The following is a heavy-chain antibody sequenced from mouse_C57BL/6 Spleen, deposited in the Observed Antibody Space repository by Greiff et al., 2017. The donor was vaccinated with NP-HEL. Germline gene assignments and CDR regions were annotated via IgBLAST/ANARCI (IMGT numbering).Heavy chain of an antibody. CDR2: ISDGGSYT. J-gene: IGHJ2*01. V-gene: IGHV5-4*01. Sequence: EVQLVESGGGLVKPGGSLKLSCAASGFTFSSYAMSWVRQTPEKRLEWVATISDGGSYTYYPDNVKGRFTISRDNAKNNLYLQMSHLKSEDTAMYYCARAYSYYFDYWGQGTTLTVSS. CDR1: GFTFSSYA. CDR3: ARAYSYYFDY. D-gene: IGHD2-10*01.